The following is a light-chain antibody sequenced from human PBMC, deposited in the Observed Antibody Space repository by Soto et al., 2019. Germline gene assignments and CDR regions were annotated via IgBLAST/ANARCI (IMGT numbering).Light chain of an antibody. Sequence: IRMTQSPSSLSASTGDRFTITCRASQGISSYLAWYQQKPGKAPELLIYAASTLQNGVPSRFSASGSGKEFTLIISSLQPDDFATYYCQQYTSYSWTFGQGTTVDIK. CDR3: QQYTSYSWT. J-gene: IGKJ1*01. CDR1: QGISSY. V-gene: IGKV1-8*01. CDR2: AAS.